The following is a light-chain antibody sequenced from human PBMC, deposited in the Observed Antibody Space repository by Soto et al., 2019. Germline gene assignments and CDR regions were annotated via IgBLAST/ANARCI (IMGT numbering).Light chain of an antibody. J-gene: IGLJ2*01. CDR3: QSYDSPLVV. CDR1: SGSIASNY. V-gene: IGLV6-57*03. Sequence: NFMLTQPHSVSESPGKTVTISCTRSSGSIASNYVQWYQQRPGSAPTTVIYEDNQRPSGVPDRFSGSIDSSSNSASLTISGLKTEDEADYYYQSYDSPLVVFGGGTKLTVL. CDR2: EDN.